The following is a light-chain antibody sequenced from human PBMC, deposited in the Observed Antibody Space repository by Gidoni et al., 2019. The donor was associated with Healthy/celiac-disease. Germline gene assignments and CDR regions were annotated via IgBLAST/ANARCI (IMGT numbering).Light chain of an antibody. CDR2: GAS. J-gene: IGKJ1*01. CDR1: QSVSSN. CDR3: QQYNNWRT. V-gene: IGKV3-15*01. Sequence: EIAMTQSPATLSVSPGERATLSCRASQSVSSNLAWYQQKPGQAPRLLIYGASTRATGIPARFSGSGSGTEFTLTISSLQSEDFAVYYCQQYNNWRTFXXXTKVEIK.